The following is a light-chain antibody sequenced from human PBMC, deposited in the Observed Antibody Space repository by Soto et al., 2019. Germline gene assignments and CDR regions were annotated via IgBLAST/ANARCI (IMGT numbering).Light chain of an antibody. J-gene: IGKJ1*01. CDR1: QSVSSN. Sequence: EIVMTQSPATLSMSPGERATLSCRASQSVSSNLAWYQQKPGQAPRLLIYGASTRATGIPARFSGSGSGTEFTLTISSLQSEDFAVYYCQQYGSSPRTVGQGTKVDIK. V-gene: IGKV3-15*01. CDR3: QQYGSSPRT. CDR2: GAS.